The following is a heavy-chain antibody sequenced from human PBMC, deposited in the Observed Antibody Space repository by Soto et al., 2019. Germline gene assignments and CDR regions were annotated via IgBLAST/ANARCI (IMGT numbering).Heavy chain of an antibody. CDR3: ARAPPGPSPRWDV. J-gene: IGHJ6*02. CDR2: IYATGKT. CDR1: GGSMSSGGHS. V-gene: IGHV4-30-2*06. D-gene: IGHD3-10*01. Sequence: QVQLQESGSGLVKPSQTLSVTCAVSGGSMSSGGHSWSWIRQSPGEGLEWIGCIYATGKTYCNPSLKSRVTISVDTSKNPFSLNVTSVTAADTAVYYCARAPPGPSPRWDVWGQGTTVTVSS.